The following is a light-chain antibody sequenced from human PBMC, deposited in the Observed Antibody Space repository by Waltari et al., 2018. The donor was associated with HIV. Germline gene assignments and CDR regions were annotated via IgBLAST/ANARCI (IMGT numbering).Light chain of an antibody. CDR1: QNISNY. J-gene: IGKJ2*01. CDR2: AAS. Sequence: DIQMTPSPSSLSSSVGDRVTITCRAGQNISNYLNWYQQKAGKAPKLLIYAASSVQSGVPSRFSGSGSVTDFTLTISSLQPEDCATYYCQQSSGVPPYTFGQGTKLELK. V-gene: IGKV1-39*01. CDR3: QQSSGVPPYT.